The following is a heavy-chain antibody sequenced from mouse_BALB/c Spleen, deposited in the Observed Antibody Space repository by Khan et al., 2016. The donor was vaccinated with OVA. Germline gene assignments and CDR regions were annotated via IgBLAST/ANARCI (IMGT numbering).Heavy chain of an antibody. CDR2: INPSTGYT. Sequence: QVQLQQSGAELAKPGASVKMSCKASGYTFTSYWMHWVKQRPGQGLEWIGYINPSTGYTEYTQSFKDKSTLTADKSSSTAYMQLRSLTSEDTAVYYCSNHGSSSAWLTYWGQGTRVTVSA. J-gene: IGHJ3*01. CDR3: SNHGSSSAWLTY. D-gene: IGHD1-1*01. V-gene: IGHV1-7*01. CDR1: GYTFTSYW.